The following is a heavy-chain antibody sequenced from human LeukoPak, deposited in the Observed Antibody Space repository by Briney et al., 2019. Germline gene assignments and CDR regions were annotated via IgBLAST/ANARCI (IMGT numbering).Heavy chain of an antibody. CDR1: GYTFTSYY. Sequence: ASVKVSCKASGYTFTSYYMHWVRQAPGQGLEWMGILNPSGGSTSYAQKFQGRVTMTRDTSTSTVYMELSSLRSEDTAVYYCARDAMIVVVITTEAAFDIWGQGTMVTVSS. D-gene: IGHD3-22*01. CDR2: LNPSGGST. CDR3: ARDAMIVVVITTEAAFDI. V-gene: IGHV1-46*01. J-gene: IGHJ3*02.